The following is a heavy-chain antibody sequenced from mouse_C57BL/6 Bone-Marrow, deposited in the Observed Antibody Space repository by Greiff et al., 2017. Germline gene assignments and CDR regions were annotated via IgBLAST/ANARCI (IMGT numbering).Heavy chain of an antibody. V-gene: IGHV1-4*01. J-gene: IGHJ4*01. CDR3: AGSNYGDYYAMDY. Sequence: VQLQQSGAELARPGASVKMSCKASGYTFTSYTMHWVKQRPGQGLEWIGYINPSSGYTTYNQKFKDKATLTADKSSSTAYMQLSSLTSEDSAVYYCAGSNYGDYYAMDYWGQGTSVTVSS. CDR1: GYTFTSYT. CDR2: INPSSGYT. D-gene: IGHD2-5*01.